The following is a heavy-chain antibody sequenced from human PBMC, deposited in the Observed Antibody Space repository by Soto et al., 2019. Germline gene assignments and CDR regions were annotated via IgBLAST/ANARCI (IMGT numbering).Heavy chain of an antibody. CDR3: AKATATGGGAFDI. J-gene: IGHJ3*02. Sequence: GGSLRLSCAASGFICSSYGMSWVRQAPGKGLEWVSTILVDGRTFYVDSVKGRFTISRDSSQNTVYLQMNSLTAGDTALYYCAKATATGGGAFDICGQGTMVTVSS. V-gene: IGHV3-23*01. D-gene: IGHD2-8*02. CDR2: ILVDGRT. CDR1: GFICSSYG.